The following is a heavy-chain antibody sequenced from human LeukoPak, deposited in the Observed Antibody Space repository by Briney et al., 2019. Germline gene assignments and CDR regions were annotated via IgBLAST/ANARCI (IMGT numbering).Heavy chain of an antibody. CDR1: GASITSYY. CDR3: ARANPQYDFWSGYYTPINAFDI. Sequence: SETLSLTCTVSGASITSYYWSWNRQPPGKGLEWIGYIYYSGSTNYNPSLKSRVTISLDTSKNQFSLKLSSVTAADTAVYYCARANPQYDFWSGYYTPINAFDIWGQGTMVTVSS. V-gene: IGHV4-59*08. CDR2: IYYSGST. J-gene: IGHJ3*02. D-gene: IGHD3-3*01.